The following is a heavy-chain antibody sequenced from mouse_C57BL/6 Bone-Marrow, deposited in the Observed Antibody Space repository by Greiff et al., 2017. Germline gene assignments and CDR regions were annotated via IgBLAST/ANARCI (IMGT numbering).Heavy chain of an antibody. D-gene: IGHD2-1*01. Sequence: VQLQQSGAELVRPGASVKLSCTASGFNIKDDYMHWVKQRPEQGLEWIGWIDPENGDTEYASKFQGKATITADTSSNTAYLQRSSLTSEATAVYDCTTSGYYVGAYWGQGTLVTVSA. J-gene: IGHJ3*01. CDR2: IDPENGDT. CDR3: TTSGYYVGAY. V-gene: IGHV14-4*01. CDR1: GFNIKDDY.